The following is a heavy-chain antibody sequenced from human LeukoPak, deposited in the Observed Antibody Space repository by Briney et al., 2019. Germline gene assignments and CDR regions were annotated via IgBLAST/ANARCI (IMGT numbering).Heavy chain of an antibody. J-gene: IGHJ3*02. Sequence: GGSLRLSCAASGFTFSDYYMSWIRQAPGKGLEWLSYISSSGIYANYADSVEGRFTISRDNAKNSLHLQMNNLRAEDTAVYYCARPRASGTTYDAFDIWGQGTMVTVSS. CDR2: ISSSGIYA. V-gene: IGHV3-11*03. D-gene: IGHD1/OR15-1a*01. CDR3: ARPRASGTTYDAFDI. CDR1: GFTFSDYY.